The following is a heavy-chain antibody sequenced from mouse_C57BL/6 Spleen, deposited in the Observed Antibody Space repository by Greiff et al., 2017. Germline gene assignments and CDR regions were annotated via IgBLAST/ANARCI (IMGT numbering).Heavy chain of an antibody. CDR1: GFNIKDDY. CDR3: TTSYGSSYFDY. V-gene: IGHV14-4*01. J-gene: IGHJ2*01. Sequence: EVKLVESGAELVRPGASVKLSCTASGFNIKDDYMHWVKQRPEQGLEWIGWIDPENGDTEYASKFQGKATITADTSSNTAYLQLSSLTSEDTAVYYCTTSYGSSYFDYWGQGTTLTVSS. CDR2: IDPENGDT. D-gene: IGHD1-1*01.